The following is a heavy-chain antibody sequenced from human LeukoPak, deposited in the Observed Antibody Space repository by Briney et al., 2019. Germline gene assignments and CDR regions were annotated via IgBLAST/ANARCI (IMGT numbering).Heavy chain of an antibody. D-gene: IGHD6-19*01. CDR1: GFTFSSYS. Sequence: GGSLRLSCAASGFTFSSYSMNWVRQAPGKGLEWVSYISSSSSTIYYADSVKGRFTISRGNSKDTLYLQMNSLRAEDTAVYYCAKDVPGGWWYFDLWGRGTLVTVSS. CDR2: ISSSSSTI. J-gene: IGHJ2*01. V-gene: IGHV3-48*01. CDR3: AKDVPGGWWYFDL.